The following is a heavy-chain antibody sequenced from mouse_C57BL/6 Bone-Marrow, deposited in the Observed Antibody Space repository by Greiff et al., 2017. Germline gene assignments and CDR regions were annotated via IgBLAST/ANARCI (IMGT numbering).Heavy chain of an antibody. V-gene: IGHV3-6*01. CDR3: ARRGFYGSSHYAMDY. CDR2: ISYDGSN. J-gene: IGHJ4*01. Sequence: VQLKESGPGLVKPSQSLSLTCSVTGYSITSGYYWNWIRQFPGNKLEWMGYISYDGSNNYNPSLKNRISITRDTSKNQFFLKLNSVTTEDTATYYCARRGFYGSSHYAMDYWGQGTSVTVSS. D-gene: IGHD1-1*01. CDR1: GYSITSGYY.